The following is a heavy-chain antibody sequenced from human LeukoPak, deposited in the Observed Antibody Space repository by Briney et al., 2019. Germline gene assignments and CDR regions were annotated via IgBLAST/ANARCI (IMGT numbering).Heavy chain of an antibody. J-gene: IGHJ3*02. Sequence: GGSLRLSCAASGFTFSSYEIIWLRQAPGRGLEWVSYISRSGSTKYYADSVKGRFTISRDNAKNSLSLQMNSLRAEDTAVYYCARENERMEGTEAFDIWGQGTMVTVSS. D-gene: IGHD1-1*01. V-gene: IGHV3-48*03. CDR2: ISRSGSTK. CDR3: ARENERMEGTEAFDI. CDR1: GFTFSSYE.